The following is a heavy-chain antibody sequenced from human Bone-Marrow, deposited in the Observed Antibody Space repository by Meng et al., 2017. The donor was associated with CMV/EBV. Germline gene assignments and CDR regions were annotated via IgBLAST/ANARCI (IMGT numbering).Heavy chain of an antibody. Sequence: SCAASGFTVSSKYMSWVRQAPGKGLECVSLIYNDVNTYYADSVKGRFTISRDNSKNTLYIQMTSLRAEDTAVYYCASAYCSRSSCYGLWAFEIWGQGTTVTVSS. V-gene: IGHV3-53*01. J-gene: IGHJ3*02. CDR2: IYNDVNT. CDR3: ASAYCSRSSCYGLWAFEI. D-gene: IGHD2-2*01. CDR1: GFTVSSKY.